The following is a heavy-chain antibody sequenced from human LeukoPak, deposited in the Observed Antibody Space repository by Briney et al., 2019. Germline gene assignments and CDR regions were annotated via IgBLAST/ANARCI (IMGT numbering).Heavy chain of an antibody. V-gene: IGHV3-74*01. CDR2: INEDGSIT. Sequence: GGSLRLSCAVSGFTFRTYWMHWVRQVPGEGLVWVSRINEDGSITSYADSVTGRFTISRDNAQNTLYLQMNSLSAEDTAVYYCGRDLGGRWSYWGQGTLVTVSS. D-gene: IGHD3-16*01. CDR1: GFTFRTYW. CDR3: GRDLGGRWSY. J-gene: IGHJ4*02.